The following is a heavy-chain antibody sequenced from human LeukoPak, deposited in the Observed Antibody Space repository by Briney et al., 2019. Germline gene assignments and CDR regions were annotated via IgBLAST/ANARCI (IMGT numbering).Heavy chain of an antibody. D-gene: IGHD6-19*01. J-gene: IGHJ6*02. Sequence: ASVKVSCKASGYTFTSYGISWVRQAPGQGLEWMGWISAYNGNTNYAQKLQGRVTMTTDTSTSTAYMELRSLRSEDTAVYYCASLGYSSGWYSNYYYGMDVWGQGTTVTVSS. CDR3: ASLGYSSGWYSNYYYGMDV. V-gene: IGHV1-18*01. CDR2: ISAYNGNT. CDR1: GYTFTSYG.